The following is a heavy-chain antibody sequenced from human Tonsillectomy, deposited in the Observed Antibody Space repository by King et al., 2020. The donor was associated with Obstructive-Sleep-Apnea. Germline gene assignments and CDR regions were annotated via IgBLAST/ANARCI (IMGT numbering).Heavy chain of an antibody. J-gene: IGHJ4*02. CDR3: AKDQSEVVHPRAMDY. D-gene: IGHD2-2*01. Sequence: VQLVESGGGVVRPGRSMKLSCAASGFTFSTYGMHWVRQAQGKGLEWVAVISYHGSNKYYADPVKGRFTISRDNSKNTLYLQMNSLRADDTAVYYCAKDQSEVVHPRAMDYWGQGTLVTVSS. V-gene: IGHV3-30*18. CDR2: ISYHGSNK. CDR1: GFTFSTYG.